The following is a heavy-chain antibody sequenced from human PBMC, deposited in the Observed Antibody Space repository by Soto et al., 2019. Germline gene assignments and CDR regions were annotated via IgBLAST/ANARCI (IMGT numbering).Heavy chain of an antibody. D-gene: IGHD3-22*01. CDR3: ARDHSSGWVNWFDP. Sequence: QVQLQESGPGLVKPSETLSLTCTVSGGSISSYDWSWIRQAPGKKLEWIGYIYSSGTTNYNPSLKSRVTKARDTSKHQFSLKLSSVTTADTAVYYCARDHSSGWVNWFDPWGQGTLVTVSS. V-gene: IGHV4-59*01. J-gene: IGHJ5*02. CDR2: IYSSGTT. CDR1: GGSISSYD.